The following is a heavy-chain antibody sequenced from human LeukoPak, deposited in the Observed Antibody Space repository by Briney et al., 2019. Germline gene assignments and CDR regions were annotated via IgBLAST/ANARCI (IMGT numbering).Heavy chain of an antibody. V-gene: IGHV3-7*03. CDR3: AKDQRWAYYGSGTDPNPVDY. J-gene: IGHJ4*02. CDR1: GFTFNDYW. Sequence: GGSLRLSCAASGFTFNDYWMSWVRQAPGKGLEWVANINQDGSEKYYVDSVKGRFTISRDNSKNTLYLQMNSLRAEDTAVYYCAKDQRWAYYGSGTDPNPVDYWGQGTLVTVSS. D-gene: IGHD3-10*01. CDR2: INQDGSEK.